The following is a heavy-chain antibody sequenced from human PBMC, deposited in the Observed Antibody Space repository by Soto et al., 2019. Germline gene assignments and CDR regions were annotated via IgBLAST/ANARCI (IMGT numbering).Heavy chain of an antibody. V-gene: IGHV3-30*18. CDR2: ISYDGSNK. Sequence: QVQLVESGGGVVQPGRSLRLSCAASGFTFSSYGMHWVRQAPGKGLEWVAVISYDGSNKYYADSVKGRFTISRDNSKNTLYLQKNSLRAEDTAVYYCAKDRKGYCSSTSCYALGYWGQGTLVTVYS. CDR3: AKDRKGYCSSTSCYALGY. CDR1: GFTFSSYG. J-gene: IGHJ4*02. D-gene: IGHD2-2*01.